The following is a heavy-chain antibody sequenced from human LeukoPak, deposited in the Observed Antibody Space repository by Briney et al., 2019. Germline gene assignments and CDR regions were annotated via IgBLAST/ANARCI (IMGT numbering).Heavy chain of an antibody. V-gene: IGHV1-8*01. CDR3: ARLSSHYGDYKVDP. D-gene: IGHD4-17*01. J-gene: IGHJ5*02. CDR2: INPHSGKT. CDR1: GYPFRNYD. Sequence: ASVKVCCKTSGYPFRNYDINWVRQATGPGLEWMGWINPHSGKTGYAQKFQGRVTMTTDTSACTAYMELSSLRSEDTAVYYCARLSSHYGDYKVDPWGQGTLVTVSS.